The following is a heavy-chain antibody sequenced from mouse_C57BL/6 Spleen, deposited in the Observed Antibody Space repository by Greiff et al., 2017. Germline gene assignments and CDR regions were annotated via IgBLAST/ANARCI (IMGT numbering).Heavy chain of an antibody. J-gene: IGHJ3*01. CDR2: INPNNGGT. CDR1: GYTFTNYN. D-gene: IGHD2-13*01. Sequence: VQLQQSGPELVKPGASVKMSCKASGYTFTNYNMHWVKQSHGKSLEWIGNINPNNGGTSYNQKFKGKATLTVNKSSSTAYMELRSLTSEDSAVYDCARDGSYSVDSWFAYWGQGTLVTVSA. CDR3: ARDGSYSVDSWFAY. V-gene: IGHV1-22*01.